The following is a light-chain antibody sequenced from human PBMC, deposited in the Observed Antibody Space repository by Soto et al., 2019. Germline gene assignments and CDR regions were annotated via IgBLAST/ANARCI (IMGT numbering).Light chain of an antibody. CDR1: RGIKQY. V-gene: IGKV1-27*01. J-gene: IGKJ1*01. CDR2: ATS. CDR3: QKYDSAPWA. Sequence: QMAQSPSSLSASLGDRVTIACRASRGIKQYVAWYQQKPGRSPRLLIYATSTLQSGVPSRFSGSGSGTDFTLTITSLQPEDVATYYGQKYDSAPWACGQGTKGDIK.